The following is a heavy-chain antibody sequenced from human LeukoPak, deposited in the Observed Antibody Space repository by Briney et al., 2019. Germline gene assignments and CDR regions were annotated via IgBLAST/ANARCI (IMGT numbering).Heavy chain of an antibody. V-gene: IGHV3-30*02. CDR2: IRYDGSNK. CDR1: GFTFSSYG. J-gene: IGHJ4*02. CDR3: VKDRIIYGSGSYTSYDY. D-gene: IGHD3-10*01. Sequence: GGSLRLSCAASGFTFSSYGMHWVRQAPGKGLEWVAFIRYDGSNKYYADSVKGRFTISRDNSKNTLYLQMNSLRAEDTAVYYCVKDRIIYGSGSYTSYDYWGQGTLVTVSS.